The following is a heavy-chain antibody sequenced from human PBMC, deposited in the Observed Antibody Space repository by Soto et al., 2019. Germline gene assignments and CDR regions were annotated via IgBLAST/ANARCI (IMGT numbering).Heavy chain of an antibody. CDR3: ARDHPMAPGAFDI. Sequence: GASVKVSCKASGGTFSRYTINWVRQAPGQGLEWMGRIIPIAAIANYTQKFQGRVTITVDKSSTTAYMELSSLRSEDTAVYYCARDHPMAPGAFDIWGQGTMVTVSS. V-gene: IGHV1-69*02. D-gene: IGHD3-10*01. CDR1: GGTFSRYT. J-gene: IGHJ3*02. CDR2: IIPIAAIA.